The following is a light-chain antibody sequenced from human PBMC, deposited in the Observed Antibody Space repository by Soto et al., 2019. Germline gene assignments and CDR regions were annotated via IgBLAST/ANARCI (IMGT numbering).Light chain of an antibody. J-gene: IGKJ5*01. CDR1: QSVYNN. Sequence: EIVLTQSPATLSLSPWERATLSCRASQSVYNNLAWYQQKPGQAPRLLIYGASTRATGIPARFSGSGSGTEFTLTISSLRSEDFAVYYCQQYNNWPPVTFGQGTRLEIK. CDR2: GAS. V-gene: IGKV3-15*01. CDR3: QQYNNWPPVT.